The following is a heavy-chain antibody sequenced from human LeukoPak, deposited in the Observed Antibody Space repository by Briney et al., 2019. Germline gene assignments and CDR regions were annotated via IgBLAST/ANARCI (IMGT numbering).Heavy chain of an antibody. J-gene: IGHJ6*02. CDR3: ASGFDAYGMDV. CDR2: INAGNGNT. CDR1: GYTFTSYA. V-gene: IGHV1-3*01. Sequence: GASVKVSCKASGYTFTSYAMHWVRQAPGQRLEWMGWINAGNGNTKYSQKFQGRVTITRDTSASTAYMELRSLRSDDTAVYYCASGFDAYGMDVWGQGTTVTVSS. D-gene: IGHD3-9*01.